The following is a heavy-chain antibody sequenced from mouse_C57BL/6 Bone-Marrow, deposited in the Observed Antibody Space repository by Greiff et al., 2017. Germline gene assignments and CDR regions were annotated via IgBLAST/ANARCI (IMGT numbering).Heavy chain of an antibody. CDR2: IRSKSSNYAT. J-gene: IGHJ4*01. V-gene: IGHV10-3*01. CDR3: VRQDSSGPRAMDY. D-gene: IGHD3-2*02. Sequence: EVQRVESGGGLVQPKGSLKLSCAASGFTFNTYAMHWVRQAPGKGLEWVAHIRSKSSNYATYYADSVKDRFTISRDDSQSMLYLQMNNLKTEDTAMYYCVRQDSSGPRAMDYWGQGTSVTVSS. CDR1: GFTFNTYA.